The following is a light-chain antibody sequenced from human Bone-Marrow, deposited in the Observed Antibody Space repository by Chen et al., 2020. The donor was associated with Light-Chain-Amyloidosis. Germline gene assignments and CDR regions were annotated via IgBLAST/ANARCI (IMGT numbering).Light chain of an antibody. CDR3: MIWHSTAWV. CDR1: SDINVGSYR. Sequence: QAVLTQPSSLSASPGASASLTCTFRSDINVGSYRIYWYQQKPGSPPQYLLRFKSDSEDKRGSGVPSRFSGSRDVSANAGILLISGLQSEDEADYYCMIWHSTAWVFGGGTKLTVL. CDR2: FKSDSED. J-gene: IGLJ3*02. V-gene: IGLV5-45*02.